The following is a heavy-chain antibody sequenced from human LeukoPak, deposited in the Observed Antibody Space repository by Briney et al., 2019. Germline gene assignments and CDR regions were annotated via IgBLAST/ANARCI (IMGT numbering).Heavy chain of an antibody. CDR2: INPNSGGT. CDR3: ARAWVSMVRGVIIA. Sequence: ASVKVSCKASGYTFTGYYMHWVRQAPGQGLEWMGWINPNSGGTNYAQKFQGRVTMTRDTSISTAYMELSRLRSDDTAVYYCARAWVSMVRGVIIAWGQGTLVTVSS. J-gene: IGHJ5*02. CDR1: GYTFTGYY. V-gene: IGHV1-2*02. D-gene: IGHD3-10*01.